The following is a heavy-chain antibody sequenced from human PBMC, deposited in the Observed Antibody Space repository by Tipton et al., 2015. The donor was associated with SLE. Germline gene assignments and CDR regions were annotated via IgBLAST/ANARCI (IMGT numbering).Heavy chain of an antibody. V-gene: IGHV4-34*01. CDR3: ARGRSIPGLFDY. J-gene: IGHJ4*02. CDR2: VDHSRGT. CDR1: GGSFSGFY. Sequence: TLSLTCTVYGGSFSGFYWTWIRQPPGKGLEWIGEVDHSRGTNYNPSLKSRVTISVDTSKSQFSLNLISVTATDTAVYYCARGRSIPGLFDYWGQGALVTVSS. D-gene: IGHD2-21*01.